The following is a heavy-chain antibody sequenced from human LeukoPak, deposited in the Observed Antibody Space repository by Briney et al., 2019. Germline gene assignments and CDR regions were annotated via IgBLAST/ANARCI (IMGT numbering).Heavy chain of an antibody. CDR1: GFTFSLYA. J-gene: IGHJ6*02. Sequence: GGSLRLSCVASGFTFSLYAMTWVRQAPGKGLKLVSSISGSGGSTYYADSVKGRFTISRDNSKNTLYLQINSLRTEDTAVYYCARGLPNYYGMDVWGQGTTVTVSS. CDR2: ISGSGGST. CDR3: ARGLPNYYGMDV. V-gene: IGHV3-23*01.